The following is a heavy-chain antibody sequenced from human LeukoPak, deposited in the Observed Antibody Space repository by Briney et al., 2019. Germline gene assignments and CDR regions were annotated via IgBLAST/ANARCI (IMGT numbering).Heavy chain of an antibody. V-gene: IGHV3-23*01. CDR3: AKPETLYDSSGYYGYYFDY. D-gene: IGHD3-22*01. J-gene: IGHJ4*02. CDR2: ISGSGGST. Sequence: GGSLRLSCAASGFTVSSNYMTWVRQAPGKGLEWVSAISGSGGSTYYADSVKGRFTISRDNSKNTLYLQMNSLRAEDTAVYYCAKPETLYDSSGYYGYYFDYWGQGTLVTVSS. CDR1: GFTVSSNY.